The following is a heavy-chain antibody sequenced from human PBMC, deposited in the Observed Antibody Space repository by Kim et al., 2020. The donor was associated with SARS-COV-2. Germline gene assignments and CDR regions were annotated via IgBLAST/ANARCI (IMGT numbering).Heavy chain of an antibody. CDR1: GGSFSGYY. D-gene: IGHD6-19*01. CDR3: ARGTEGSGWYNFDY. V-gene: IGHV4-34*01. J-gene: IGHJ4*02. CDR2: INHSGST. Sequence: SETLSLTCAVYGGSFSGYYWSWIRQPPGKGLEWIGEINHSGSTNYNPSLKSRVTISVDTSKNQFSLKLSSVTAADTAVYYCARGTEGSGWYNFDYWGQGTLVTVSS.